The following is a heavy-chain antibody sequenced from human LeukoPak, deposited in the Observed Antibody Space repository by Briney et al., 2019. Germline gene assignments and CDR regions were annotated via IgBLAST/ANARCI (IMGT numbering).Heavy chain of an antibody. CDR2: IKEDGSEK. V-gene: IGHV3-7*01. CDR3: ARGGIYIPPYYYYYMDV. CDR1: GFTFSRYW. J-gene: IGHJ6*03. D-gene: IGHD3-16*01. Sequence: GGSLRLSCAASGFTFSRYWMSWVRQAPGKGLEWVANIKEDGSEKYSADSVRGRFTVYRDNAAHSLYLQMNSVRAEDTAVYYCARGGIYIPPYYYYYMDVWGRGTTVTVSS.